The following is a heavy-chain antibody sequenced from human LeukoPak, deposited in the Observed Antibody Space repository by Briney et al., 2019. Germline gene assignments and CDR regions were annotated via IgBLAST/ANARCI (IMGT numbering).Heavy chain of an antibody. CDR1: GFTFSSYS. D-gene: IGHD6-19*01. V-gene: IGHV3-21*01. CDR3: ARVFYSSGWYHDWFDP. CDR2: ISSSSSYI. Sequence: GGSLRLSCAASGFTFSSYSMNWVRQAPGKGLEWVSSISSSSSYIYYADSVKGRFTISRDNAKNSLYLQMNSLRAEDTAVYYCARVFYSSGWYHDWFDPWGQGTLVTVSS. J-gene: IGHJ5*02.